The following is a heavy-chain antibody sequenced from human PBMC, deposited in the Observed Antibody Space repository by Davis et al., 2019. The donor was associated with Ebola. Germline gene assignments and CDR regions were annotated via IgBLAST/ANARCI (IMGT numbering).Heavy chain of an antibody. CDR1: GGSISSGGYY. CDR3: ARDVLGPFGVVYDY. Sequence: PSETLSLTCTVSGGSISSGGYYWSWIRQHPGKGLEWIGYIYYSGSTYYNPSLKSRVTISVDTSKNQFSLKLSSVTAADTAVYYCARDVLGPFGVVYDYWGQGTLVTVSS. CDR2: IYYSGST. V-gene: IGHV4-31*03. D-gene: IGHD3-3*01. J-gene: IGHJ4*02.